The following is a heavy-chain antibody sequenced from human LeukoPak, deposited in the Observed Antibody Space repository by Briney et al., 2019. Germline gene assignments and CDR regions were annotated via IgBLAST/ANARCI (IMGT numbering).Heavy chain of an antibody. Sequence: SVKVSCKTSLYTLTSYGISWVRQAPGQGVEWMGWINTYNGNTKYTQRLQGRVSVPTDTSTSTAYTALNRLRPDDTAVYYCAVDYGHIPVGNYWGQGTLVTVSS. CDR1: LYTLTSYG. CDR3: AVDYGHIPVGNY. D-gene: IGHD4-17*01. J-gene: IGHJ4*02. CDR2: INTYNGNT. V-gene: IGHV1-18*04.